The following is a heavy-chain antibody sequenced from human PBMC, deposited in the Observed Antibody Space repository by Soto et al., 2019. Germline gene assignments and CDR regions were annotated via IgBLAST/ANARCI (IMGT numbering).Heavy chain of an antibody. V-gene: IGHV4-39*01. D-gene: IGHD2-8*01. CDR3: ERRIDVYDHSDCHQ. CDR1: GASISAQNYY. CDR2: VHHTGVT. J-gene: IGHJ4*02. Sequence: PPEPLSLTCTVSGASISAQNYYWGWVRQPPGKGLEWIGGVHHTGVTYHYPSLKSRVSISVDTSNNKFSLTLSSVTAADSALYYCERRIDVYDHSDCHQWGQG.